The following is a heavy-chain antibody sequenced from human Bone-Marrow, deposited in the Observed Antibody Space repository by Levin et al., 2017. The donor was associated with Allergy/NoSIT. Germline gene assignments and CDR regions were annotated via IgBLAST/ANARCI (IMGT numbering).Heavy chain of an antibody. CDR2: IHHSETT. CDR3: ARGHHCSSGTCYGGGPSFDY. Sequence: SQTLSLPCVVSGYSIRSGYYWGWIRQPPGRGLEWIGSIHHSETTYYNPSLKSRATISVVTSTNQFSLKLSSVTAADTAVYYCARGHHCSSGTCYGGGPSFDYWGQGILVIVSS. CDR1: GYSIRSGYY. J-gene: IGHJ4*02. V-gene: IGHV4-38-2*01. D-gene: IGHD2-2*01.